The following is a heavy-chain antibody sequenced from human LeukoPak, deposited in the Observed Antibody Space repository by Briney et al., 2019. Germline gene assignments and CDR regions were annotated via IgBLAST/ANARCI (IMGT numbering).Heavy chain of an antibody. CDR3: AKDGLWSGITGGHFDY. Sequence: GGSLRLSCAASGFTFSSYAMSWVRQAPGKGLEWVSAISGSGGSTYYADSVKGRFTISRDNSKNTLYLQMNSLRAEDTAVHYCAKDGLWSGITGGHFDYWGQGTLVTVSS. D-gene: IGHD3-3*01. J-gene: IGHJ4*02. V-gene: IGHV3-23*01. CDR1: GFTFSSYA. CDR2: ISGSGGST.